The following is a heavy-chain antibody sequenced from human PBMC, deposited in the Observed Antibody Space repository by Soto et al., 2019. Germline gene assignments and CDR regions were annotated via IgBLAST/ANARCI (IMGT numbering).Heavy chain of an antibody. CDR1: GFTFSSYS. D-gene: IGHD3-3*02. V-gene: IGHV3-48*02. Sequence: GGSLRLSCAASGFTFSSYSMNWVRQAPGKGLEWVSYISSSSSTIYYADPVKGQFTISRDNAKNSLYLQMNSLRDEDTAVYYCARAPPPSAVTPSIPHYYFDYWGQGTLVTVSS. CDR2: ISSSSSTI. J-gene: IGHJ4*02. CDR3: ARAPPPSAVTPSIPHYYFDY.